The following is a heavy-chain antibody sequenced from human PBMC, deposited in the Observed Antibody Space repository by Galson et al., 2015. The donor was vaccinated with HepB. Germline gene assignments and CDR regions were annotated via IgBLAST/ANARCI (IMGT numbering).Heavy chain of an antibody. Sequence: SLRLSCAASGFTFSSYGMHWVRQAPGKGLEWVAVISYDGSNKYYADSVKGRFTISRDNSKNTLYLQMNSLRAEDTAVYYCAKSIVGAHDAFDIWGQGTMVTVSS. CDR2: ISYDGSNK. CDR3: AKSIVGAHDAFDI. J-gene: IGHJ3*02. D-gene: IGHD1-26*01. V-gene: IGHV3-30*18. CDR1: GFTFSSYG.